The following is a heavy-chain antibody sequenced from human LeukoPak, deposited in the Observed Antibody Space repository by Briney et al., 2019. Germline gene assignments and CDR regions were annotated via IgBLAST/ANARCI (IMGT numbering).Heavy chain of an antibody. CDR1: GFTFSSYG. Sequence: GGSLRLSCAASGFTFSSYGMHWVRQAPGKGLEWGAVILNDGSQEKYADAVKGRFTISRDNSKTKLFLQMNRLRAEDTAVYYCARDDALGDNALDIWGQGTMVTVSS. CDR2: ILNDGSQE. D-gene: IGHD3-16*01. V-gene: IGHV3-33*01. J-gene: IGHJ3*02. CDR3: ARDDALGDNALDI.